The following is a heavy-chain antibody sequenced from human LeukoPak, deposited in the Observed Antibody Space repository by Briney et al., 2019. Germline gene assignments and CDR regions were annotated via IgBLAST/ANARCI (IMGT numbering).Heavy chain of an antibody. CDR3: AKDHTRYGGNYPHFDY. Sequence: GGSLRLSCAASGFTFDDYTMHWVRQAPGKGLEWVSLISWDGGSTYYADSVKGRFTISRDNSKNSLYLRMNSLRTEDTALYYCAKDHTRYGGNYPHFDYWGQGTLVTVSS. CDR1: GFTFDDYT. V-gene: IGHV3-43*01. D-gene: IGHD4-23*01. J-gene: IGHJ4*02. CDR2: ISWDGGST.